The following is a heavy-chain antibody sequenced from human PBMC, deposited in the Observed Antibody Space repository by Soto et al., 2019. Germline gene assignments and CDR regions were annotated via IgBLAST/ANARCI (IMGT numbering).Heavy chain of an antibody. V-gene: IGHV3-48*02. CDR3: ARGGGFFDY. D-gene: IGHD3-10*01. CDR2: ISISSSTS. CDR1: GFTFSSYV. J-gene: IGHJ4*02. Sequence: EVQLVESGGGLVQPGGSLRLSCAASGFTFSSYVINWLRQAPGKGQEWVSYISISSSTSYYSDPVRGLFTIFRDNAKNALNLQMNALRDEDTVVYYCARGGGFFDYWGQGTLVTVSS.